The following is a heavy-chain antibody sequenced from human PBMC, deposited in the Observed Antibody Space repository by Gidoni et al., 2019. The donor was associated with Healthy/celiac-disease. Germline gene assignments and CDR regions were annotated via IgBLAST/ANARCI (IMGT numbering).Heavy chain of an antibody. D-gene: IGHD6-19*01. V-gene: IGHV2-5*01. CDR3: AHSGIAVAGGIFDY. CDR1: GFSLSTSGVG. CDR2: IYWNDDK. J-gene: IGHJ4*02. Sequence: QITLKESGPTLVKPTQTLTLTCTFSGFSLSTSGVGVGWIRQPPGKALEWLALIYWNDDKRYSPSLKSRLTITKDTSKNQVVLTMTNMDPVDTATYYCAHSGIAVAGGIFDYWGQGTLVTVSS.